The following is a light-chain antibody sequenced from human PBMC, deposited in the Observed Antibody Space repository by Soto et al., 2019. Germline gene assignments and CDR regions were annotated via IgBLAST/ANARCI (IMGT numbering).Light chain of an antibody. CDR2: VYSDGRY. CDR3: QTWSTGIRV. V-gene: IGLV4-69*01. J-gene: IGLJ1*01. Sequence: QLVLTQSPSASASLGTSVKLTCTLSSGHSSYAIAWHQQQPEKGPRYLMKVYSDGRYMKGDGTPDRFSGSSSGAGRYLTISSLQPEDEADYYCQTWSTGIRVFGTGTKLTVL. CDR1: SGHSSYA.